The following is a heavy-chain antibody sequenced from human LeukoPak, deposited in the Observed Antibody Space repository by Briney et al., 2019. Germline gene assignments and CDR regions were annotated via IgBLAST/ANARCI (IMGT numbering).Heavy chain of an antibody. CDR2: IYYAGNT. J-gene: IGHJ4*02. D-gene: IGHD2-15*01. Sequence: SETLSLTCAVYGVSFSDYYWSWIRQSPGKGLEWIGYIYYAGNTNYNPSLESRVIISVDTSKNQFSLKLSSVTAADTAVYYCARHECGGSCYPEDYWGQGTLVTVSS. CDR1: GVSFSDYY. V-gene: IGHV4-59*08. CDR3: ARHECGGSCYPEDY.